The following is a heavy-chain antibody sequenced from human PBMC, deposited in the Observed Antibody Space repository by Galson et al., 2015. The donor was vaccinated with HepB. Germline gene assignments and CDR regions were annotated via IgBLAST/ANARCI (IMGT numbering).Heavy chain of an antibody. CDR3: AREGRRTGEVTKAFDM. CDR1: GFTIYW. CDR2: INSDGSST. D-gene: IGHD7-27*01. Sequence: SLRLSCAASGFTIYWMHWVRQAPGRGLVWVSRINSDGSSTSYADSVKGRFTISRDNAKSKLYLQMNSLRDEDTAVYYCAREGRRTGEVTKAFDMWVQGTMVTVSS. V-gene: IGHV3-74*01. J-gene: IGHJ3*02.